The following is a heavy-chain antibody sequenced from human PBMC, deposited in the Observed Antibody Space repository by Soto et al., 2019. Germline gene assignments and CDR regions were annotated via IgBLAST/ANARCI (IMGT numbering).Heavy chain of an antibody. J-gene: IGHJ3*02. Sequence: GAPVKVSCKASGGTFSSYAISWARQATGQGLEWMGGIIPIFGTANYAQKFQGRVTITADESTSTAYMELSSLRSEDTAVYYCESNGEVDGYNYAFDIWGQGTMVNVSS. CDR1: GGTFSSYA. V-gene: IGHV1-69*13. CDR2: IIPIFGTA. CDR3: ESNGEVDGYNYAFDI. D-gene: IGHD5-12*01.